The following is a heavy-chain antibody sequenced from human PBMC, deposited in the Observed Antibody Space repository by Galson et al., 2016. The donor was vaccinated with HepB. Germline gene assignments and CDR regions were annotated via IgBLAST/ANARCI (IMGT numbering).Heavy chain of an antibody. J-gene: IGHJ6*03. Sequence: SLRLSCAASGFAFRNFGMHWVRQAPGKGLEWVAVISYDGNYKYYADAVKGRFTISRDDPKNTVFLQMSSLRAEDTAVYYCAKSGISSSYQYMDVWGTGTTVSVSS. CDR3: AKSGISSSYQYMDV. CDR2: ISYDGNYK. D-gene: IGHD6-6*01. CDR1: GFAFRNFG. V-gene: IGHV3-30*18.